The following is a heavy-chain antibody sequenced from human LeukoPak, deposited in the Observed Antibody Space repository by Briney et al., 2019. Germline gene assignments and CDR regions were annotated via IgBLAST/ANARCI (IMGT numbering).Heavy chain of an antibody. Sequence: GRSLRLSCAASGFTFSSYGIHWVRRAPGKGLEWVAIIWYDGSNKYYADSVKGRFTISRDNSKNTLYLQMNSLRAEDTAVYYCARDLSSGLDYWGQGTLVTASS. CDR2: IWYDGSNK. J-gene: IGHJ4*02. CDR1: GFTFSSYG. V-gene: IGHV3-33*01. CDR3: ARDLSSGLDY. D-gene: IGHD3-10*01.